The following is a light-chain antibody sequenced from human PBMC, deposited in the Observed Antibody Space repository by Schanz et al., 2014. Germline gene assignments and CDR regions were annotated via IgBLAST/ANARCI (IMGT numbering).Light chain of an antibody. Sequence: QSVLTQPPSASGTPGQRVTISCSGSSSNIGTNTVIWYQQLPGTAPKLLIHSTNQRPSGVPDRFSGSKSGTSASLAIIGLQCVSEADYYCATWDDGLTARVFGGGTKLTVL. CDR1: SSNIGTNT. V-gene: IGLV1-44*01. J-gene: IGLJ3*02. CDR3: ATWDDGLTARV. CDR2: STN.